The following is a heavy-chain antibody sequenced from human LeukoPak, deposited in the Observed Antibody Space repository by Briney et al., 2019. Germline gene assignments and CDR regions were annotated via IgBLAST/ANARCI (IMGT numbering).Heavy chain of an antibody. Sequence: QPGGSLRLSCAASGFTFSSYAMSWVRQAPGKGLEWVSAVSGSGGSTYYADSVKGRFTISRDNSKNTLYLQMNSLRAEDTAVYYCVGVVSSGLNDYWGQGTLVTVSS. D-gene: IGHD3-22*01. CDR2: VSGSGGST. V-gene: IGHV3-23*01. J-gene: IGHJ4*02. CDR1: GFTFSSYA. CDR3: VGVVSSGLNDY.